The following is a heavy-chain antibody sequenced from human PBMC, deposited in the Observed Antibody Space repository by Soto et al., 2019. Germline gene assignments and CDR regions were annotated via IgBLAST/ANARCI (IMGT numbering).Heavy chain of an antibody. V-gene: IGHV3-7*01. CDR2: IKQDGSEK. J-gene: IGHJ6*02. CDR3: ARCQLAAIPDYYYGMDV. CDR1: GFTFSSYW. D-gene: IGHD6-6*01. Sequence: PGGSLRLSCAASGFTFSSYWMSWVRQAPGKGLEWVANIKQDGSEKYYVDSVKGRFTISRDNAKNSLYLQMNSLRAEDTAVYYCARCQLAAIPDYYYGMDVWGQGTTVTVSS.